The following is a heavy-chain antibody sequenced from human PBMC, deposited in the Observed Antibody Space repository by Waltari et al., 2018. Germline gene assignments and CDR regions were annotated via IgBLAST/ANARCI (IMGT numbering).Heavy chain of an antibody. CDR1: GGSFSGYY. J-gene: IGHJ4*02. CDR2: IKDSGST. D-gene: IGHD6-6*01. Sequence: QVQLQQWGAGLMKPSETLSLTCAVYGGSFSGYYWTWIRQPPGKGLEWIGEIKDSGSTNYLSSLKTRVTISIDTSKNQFSLKLTSVTATDTAMYYCARHGRIRAVALIEYWGQGTLVTVSS. CDR3: ARHGRIRAVALIEY. V-gene: IGHV4-34*01.